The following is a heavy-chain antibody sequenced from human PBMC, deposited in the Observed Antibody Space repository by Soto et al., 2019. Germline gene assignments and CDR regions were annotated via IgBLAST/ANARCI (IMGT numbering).Heavy chain of an antibody. J-gene: IGHJ6*02. CDR3: VMVDNYVTPTPQDV. CDR1: GYIFVNYG. V-gene: IGHV1-18*01. CDR2: ISPYTGNT. D-gene: IGHD3-16*01. Sequence: QVQLVQSGDEVKKPGASVKVSCKASGYIFVNYGIAWVRQAPGQGLEWMGWISPYTGNTHSATKVQGRLTMTKDTSTSTADMDLGRLTSDDTAVYYCVMVDNYVTPTPQDVWGQGTTVTVSS.